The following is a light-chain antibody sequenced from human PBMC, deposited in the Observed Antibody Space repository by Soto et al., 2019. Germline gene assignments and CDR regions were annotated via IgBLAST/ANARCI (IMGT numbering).Light chain of an antibody. CDR1: QKISGW. CDR2: DAS. Sequence: DIQMTQSPSTLSASIRDRVTITCRASQKISGWLAWYQQKPGKAPKLLIYDASSLQSGVPSRFSGSGSGTEFTLTISSLPPDDFATYYCQQYNSDPLTFGQGTKVEIK. V-gene: IGKV1-5*01. CDR3: QQYNSDPLT. J-gene: IGKJ1*01.